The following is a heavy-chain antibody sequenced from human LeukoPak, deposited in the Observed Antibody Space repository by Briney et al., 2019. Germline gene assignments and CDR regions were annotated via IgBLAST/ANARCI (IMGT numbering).Heavy chain of an antibody. CDR3: ARGRLRPRNGYWDY. CDR1: GGSFSGYY. CDR2: INHSGST. J-gene: IGHJ4*02. V-gene: IGHV4-34*01. Sequence: KASETLSLTCAVYGGSFSGYYWSWIRQPPGKGLEWIGEINHSGSTNYNPSLKSRVTISVDTSKNQFSLKLSSVTAADTAVYYCARGRLRPRNGYWDYWGQGTLVTVSS. D-gene: IGHD3-22*01.